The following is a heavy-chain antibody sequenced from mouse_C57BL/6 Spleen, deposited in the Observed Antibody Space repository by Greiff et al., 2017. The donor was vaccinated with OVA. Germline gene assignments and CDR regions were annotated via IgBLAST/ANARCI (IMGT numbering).Heavy chain of an antibody. CDR2: INPNNGGT. V-gene: IGHV1-26*01. J-gene: IGHJ1*03. CDR1: GYTFTDYY. CDR3: ARGDYGV. Sequence: VQLQQSGPELVKPGSSVKISCKASGYTFTDYYMNWVKQSHGKSLEWIGDINPNNGGTSYNQKFKGKATLTVDKSSSTAYMQLRSLTSEDSAVYYCARGDYGVWGTGTTVTVSS.